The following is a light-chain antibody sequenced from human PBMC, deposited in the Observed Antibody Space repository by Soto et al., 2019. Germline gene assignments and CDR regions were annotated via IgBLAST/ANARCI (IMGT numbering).Light chain of an antibody. V-gene: IGLV2-14*01. J-gene: IGLJ2*01. CDR3: SSYTATNTLV. CDR1: SSDVGDYNY. Sequence: QSALTQPASVSGSPGQSITISCTGTSSDVGDYNYVSWYQQHPGKAPKLIIYGVSNRPSGISNRFSGSKSGNTASLTVSGLQAEHEADYYCSSYTATNTLVFGGGTKVTVL. CDR2: GVS.